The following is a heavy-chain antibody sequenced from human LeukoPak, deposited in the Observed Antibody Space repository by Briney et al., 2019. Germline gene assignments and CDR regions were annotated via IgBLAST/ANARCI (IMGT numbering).Heavy chain of an antibody. CDR1: GFNFRTYS. V-gene: IGHV3-48*04. J-gene: IGHJ4*02. Sequence: GGSLRLSCAASGFNFRTYSLNWVRQSPGKGLEWISYIGGGGDAIYYADSVRGRSTISRDNAENSVYLQMNSLRVEDTAVYYCVRGGQGRGDYFDYWGQGTLVTVSS. D-gene: IGHD3-10*01. CDR2: IGGGGDAI. CDR3: VRGGQGRGDYFDY.